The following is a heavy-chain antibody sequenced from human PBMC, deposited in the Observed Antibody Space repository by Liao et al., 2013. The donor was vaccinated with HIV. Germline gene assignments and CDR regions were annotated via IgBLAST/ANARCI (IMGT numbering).Heavy chain of an antibody. V-gene: IGHV4-61*02. CDR1: GGSISSGSYY. Sequence: QVQLQESGPGLVKPSQTLSLTCTVSGGSISSGSYYWSWIRQPAGKGLEWIGRIYNSESTNYNPSLKSRVTISVDTSKNQFSLTLSSVTAADTALYYCARGKVYYDTLTGYYKVGAFDVWGQGTKVTVSS. D-gene: IGHD3-9*01. CDR3: ARGKVYYDTLTGYYKVGAFDV. CDR2: IYNSEST. J-gene: IGHJ3*01.